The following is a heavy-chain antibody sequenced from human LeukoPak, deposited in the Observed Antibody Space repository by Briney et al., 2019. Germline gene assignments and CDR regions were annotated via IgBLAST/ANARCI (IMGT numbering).Heavy chain of an antibody. J-gene: IGHJ4*02. CDR3: ARERDGSGTQRGLDY. Sequence: SETLSLTCAVYGGSFSSSYWGWIRQPPGEGLEWIGSIYYSGSTYYNTSLKSRVTISVDTSKNQFSLRLNSVTAADTAVYYCARERDGSGTQRGLDYWGQGTLVTVSS. V-gene: IGHV4-39*02. D-gene: IGHD3-10*01. CDR1: GGSFSSSY. CDR2: IYYSGST.